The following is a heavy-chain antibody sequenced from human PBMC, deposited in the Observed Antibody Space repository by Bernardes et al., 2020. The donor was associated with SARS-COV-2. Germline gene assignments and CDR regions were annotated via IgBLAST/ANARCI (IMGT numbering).Heavy chain of an antibody. D-gene: IGHD4-4*01. J-gene: IGHJ5*01. Sequence: GSLRLSCAASGFTFSSYAMSWVRQAPGKGLEWVSAISNSGGTTYYVDSVKGRFTISRDNSKSTLYLQMNSLRAEDTAVYYCARAYSFDTWFLDSWGQGTLVTVSS. CDR2: ISNSGGTT. CDR3: ARAYSFDTWFLDS. CDR1: GFTFSSYA. V-gene: IGHV3-23*01.